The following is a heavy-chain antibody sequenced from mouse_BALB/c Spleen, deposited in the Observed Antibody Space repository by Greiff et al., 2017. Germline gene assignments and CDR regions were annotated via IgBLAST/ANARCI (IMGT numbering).Heavy chain of an antibody. CDR1: GFTFTHYY. CDR2: IRNKANGYTT. V-gene: IGHV7-3*02. J-gene: IGHJ4*01. D-gene: IGHD2-3*01. Sequence: EVKLQESGGGLVQPGGSLRLSCATSGFTFTHYYMSWVRQPPGKALEWLGFIRNKANGYTTEYSASVKGRFTISRDNSQSILYLQMNALRAEDTAIYYCARDAYDGYSDWGQGTSVTVSS. CDR3: ARDAYDGYSD.